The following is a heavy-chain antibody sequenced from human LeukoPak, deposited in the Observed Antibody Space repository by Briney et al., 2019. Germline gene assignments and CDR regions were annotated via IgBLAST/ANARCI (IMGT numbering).Heavy chain of an antibody. Sequence: PGGSLRLSCAASGFTFSDYSLYSMNWVRQAPGKGLEWLSYISSRSTTTYYADSVKGRFTISRDNSKNTLYLQMNSLRAEDTAVYYCAKDYSAIMITFGGPIDYWGQGTLVTVSS. D-gene: IGHD3-16*01. CDR1: GFTFSDYS. CDR2: ISSRSTTT. J-gene: IGHJ4*02. V-gene: IGHV3-48*01. CDR3: AKDYSAIMITFGGPIDY.